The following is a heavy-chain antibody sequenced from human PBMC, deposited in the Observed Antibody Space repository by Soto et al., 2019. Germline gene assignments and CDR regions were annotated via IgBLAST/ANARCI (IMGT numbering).Heavy chain of an antibody. D-gene: IGHD2-15*01. V-gene: IGHV1-18*01. CDR3: ARAPSRLPPDY. CDR2: ISTYNDNT. J-gene: IGHJ4*02. CDR1: GYTFTSYG. Sequence: GASVKVSCKASGYTFTSYGISWVRQAPGQGLDWMGWISTYNDNTNYAQKLQGRVTMTTDTSTNTAYPELRRLRSDDTAVYYCARAPSRLPPDYWGQGTLVTVSS.